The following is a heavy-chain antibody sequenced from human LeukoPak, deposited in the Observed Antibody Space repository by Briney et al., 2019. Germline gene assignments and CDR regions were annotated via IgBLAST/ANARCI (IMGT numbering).Heavy chain of an antibody. CDR2: ISSSSYI. J-gene: IGHJ5*02. CDR3: AKVDWVIDWFDP. V-gene: IGHV3-21*01. Sequence: PVGSLRLSCAASGFTFSSYSMNWVRQAPGKGLEWVSSISSSSYIYYADSVKGRFTISRDNAKNSLYLQMNSLRAEDTAVYYCAKVDWVIDWFDPWGQGPLVTVSS. CDR1: GFTFSSYS. D-gene: IGHD2-21*01.